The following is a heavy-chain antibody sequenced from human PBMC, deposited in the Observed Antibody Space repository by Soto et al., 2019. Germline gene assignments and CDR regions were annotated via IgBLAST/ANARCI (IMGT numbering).Heavy chain of an antibody. CDR2: TYYRSKWYN. Sequence: SQTLSLTCAISGDSVSSNSAAWDWIRQSPSRGLEWLGRTYYRSKWYNDYAVSVKSRITINPDTSKNQFSLQLNSVTPEDTAVYYCASEERSGWLALEAFDIWGQGTMVTVSS. V-gene: IGHV6-1*01. D-gene: IGHD6-19*01. CDR1: GDSVSSNSAA. CDR3: ASEERSGWLALEAFDI. J-gene: IGHJ3*02.